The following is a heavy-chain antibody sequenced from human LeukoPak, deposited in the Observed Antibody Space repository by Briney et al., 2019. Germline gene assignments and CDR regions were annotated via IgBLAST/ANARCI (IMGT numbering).Heavy chain of an antibody. CDR1: GDSVSSSSSA. J-gene: IGHJ4*02. Sequence: PSQTLSLTCAISGDSVSSSSSAWNWIRQSPSRGLEWLGRTYYRSRWIHDYAVSVKSRITINPDTSKNQFSLKLSSVTAADTAVYYCASTQSYGAGSGSIDYWGQGTLVTVSS. CDR3: ASTQSYGAGSGSIDY. CDR2: TYYRSRWIH. V-gene: IGHV6-1*01. D-gene: IGHD4-17*01.